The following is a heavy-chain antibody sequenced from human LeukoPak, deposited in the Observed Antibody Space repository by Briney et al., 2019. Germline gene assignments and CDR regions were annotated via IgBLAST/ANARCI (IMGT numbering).Heavy chain of an antibody. Sequence: GAAVKSSFQASGNTFTCYYMQWVRKAPGQGRERMGCINPNSGGTNYAQKFQGRVTMTRDTSISTAYMELSRLRSDDTAVYYCARVGYSSGWYFDYWGQGTLVTVSS. CDR2: INPNSGGT. CDR1: GNTFTCYY. CDR3: ARVGYSSGWYFDY. D-gene: IGHD6-19*01. J-gene: IGHJ4*02. V-gene: IGHV1-2*02.